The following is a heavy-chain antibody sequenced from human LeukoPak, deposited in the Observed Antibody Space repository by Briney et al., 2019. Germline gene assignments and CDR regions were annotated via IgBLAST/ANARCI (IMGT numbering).Heavy chain of an antibody. Sequence: GGSLRLSCAASGFTFSSYSMNWVRQAPGKGLEWVSSISSSSSYIYYADSVKGRFTISRDNAKNTLYLQMNSLRAEDTAVYYCAKHYGDYVDYWGQGTLVTVSS. V-gene: IGHV3-21*04. J-gene: IGHJ4*02. CDR2: ISSSSSYI. CDR1: GFTFSSYS. D-gene: IGHD4-17*01. CDR3: AKHYGDYVDY.